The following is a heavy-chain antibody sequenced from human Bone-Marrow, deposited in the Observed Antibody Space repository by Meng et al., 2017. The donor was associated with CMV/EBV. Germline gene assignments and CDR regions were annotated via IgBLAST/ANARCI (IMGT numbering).Heavy chain of an antibody. Sequence: GESLKISCAASGFTFSDYYMSWIRQAPGKGLEWVSYISSSGSTIYYADSVKGRFTISRDNAKNSLYLQMNSLRAEDTAVYYCAGSWTLDPYFDYWGQGTLVTVSS. CDR1: GFTFSDYY. J-gene: IGHJ4*02. CDR2: ISSSGSTI. V-gene: IGHV3-11*04. CDR3: AGSWTLDPYFDY. D-gene: IGHD3/OR15-3a*01.